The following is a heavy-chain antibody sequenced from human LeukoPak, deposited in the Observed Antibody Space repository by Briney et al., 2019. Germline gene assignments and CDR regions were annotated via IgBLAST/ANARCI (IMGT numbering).Heavy chain of an antibody. CDR1: GFTFSSYA. CDR3: ASERRWVVPSSGAFDI. Sequence: PGGSLRLSCAASGFTFSSYAMHWVRQAPGKGLEWVAVISYDGSNKYYADSVKGRFTISRDNSKNTLYLQMNSLRAEDTAVYYCASERRWVVPSSGAFDIWGQGTMVTVSS. V-gene: IGHV3-30-3*01. J-gene: IGHJ3*02. CDR2: ISYDGSNK. D-gene: IGHD1-26*01.